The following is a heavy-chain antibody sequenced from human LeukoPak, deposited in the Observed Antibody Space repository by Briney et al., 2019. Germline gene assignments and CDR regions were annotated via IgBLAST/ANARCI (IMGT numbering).Heavy chain of an antibody. CDR2: ISSSGSTI. Sequence: GGSLRLSCAASGSTFSSYEMNWVRQAPGKGLEWVSYISSSGSTIYYADSVKGRFTISRDNAKNSLYLQINSLRAEDTAVYYCARARPYYYYGMDVWGQGTTVTVSS. V-gene: IGHV3-48*03. J-gene: IGHJ6*02. CDR3: ARARPYYYYGMDV. CDR1: GSTFSSYE.